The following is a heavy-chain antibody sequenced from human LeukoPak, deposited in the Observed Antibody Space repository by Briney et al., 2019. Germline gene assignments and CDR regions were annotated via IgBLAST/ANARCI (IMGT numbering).Heavy chain of an antibody. J-gene: IGHJ4*02. CDR3: AKEYCGGGRCYEDYFDY. V-gene: IGHV3-30*18. CDR2: ISYDGRTK. D-gene: IGHD2-15*01. CDR1: GFTFSSNG. Sequence: GGSLRLSCAASGFTFSSNGMPWVRQAPGKGLEWVAVISYDGRTKYYADSVKGRFTMSRDNSKNTLYLQLNSLRAEDTAVYYCAKEYCGGGRCYEDYFDYWGQGTLVTVSS.